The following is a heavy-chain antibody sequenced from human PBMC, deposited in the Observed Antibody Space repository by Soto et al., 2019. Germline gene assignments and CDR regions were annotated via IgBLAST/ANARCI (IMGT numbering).Heavy chain of an antibody. D-gene: IGHD6-6*01. V-gene: IGHV3-74*01. J-gene: IGHJ4*02. Sequence: EVQLVESGGTVVQPGGSLRLSCAASGFSFSATWMHWVRQAPGKGLVWISRIKGDGSQTNYADSVKGRFTVSRDNARNTLYLQMSSLTAEDTAFYYCAKDFHDAAPDYWGQGTLVQVTS. CDR3: AKDFHDAAPDY. CDR1: GFSFSATW. CDR2: IKGDGSQT.